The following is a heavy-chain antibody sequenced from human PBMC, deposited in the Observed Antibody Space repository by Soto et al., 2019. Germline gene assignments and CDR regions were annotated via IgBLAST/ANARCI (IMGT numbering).Heavy chain of an antibody. D-gene: IGHD2-21*01. Sequence: GESLKISCAASGFTFSSYAMSWVRQAPGKGLEWVSAISGSGGSTYYADSVKGRFTISRDNSKNRLYLQMNSLRAEDTAVYYCAKGPRIGVASGVYWGQGTLVTVSS. V-gene: IGHV3-23*01. CDR3: AKGPRIGVASGVY. CDR1: GFTFSSYA. CDR2: ISGSGGST. J-gene: IGHJ4*02.